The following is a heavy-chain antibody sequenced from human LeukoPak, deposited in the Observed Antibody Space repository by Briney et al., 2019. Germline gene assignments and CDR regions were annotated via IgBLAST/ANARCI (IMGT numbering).Heavy chain of an antibody. D-gene: IGHD3-10*01. Sequence: SETLSLTCAVDGGSFSGYYWSWIRQPPGKGLEWIGEINHSGSTNYNPSLKSRVTISVDTSKNQFSLKLSSVTAADTAVYYCARGRDRRLYYYGSGSYPFDPWGQGTLVTVSS. V-gene: IGHV4-34*01. CDR1: GGSFSGYY. CDR2: INHSGST. J-gene: IGHJ5*02. CDR3: ARGRDRRLYYYGSGSYPFDP.